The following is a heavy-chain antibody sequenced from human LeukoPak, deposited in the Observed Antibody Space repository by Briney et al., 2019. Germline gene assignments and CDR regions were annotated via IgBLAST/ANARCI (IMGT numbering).Heavy chain of an antibody. J-gene: IGHJ5*02. CDR2: ISYDGSNK. D-gene: IGHD3-22*01. Sequence: GGSLRLSCAASGFTVSSYGMHWVRQAPGKGLEWVAVISYDGSNKYYADSVKGRFTISRDNSKNTLYLQMNSLRAEDTAVYYCAKDRGYYDSSGYLYNWFDPWGQGTLVTVSS. V-gene: IGHV3-30*18. CDR1: GFTVSSYG. CDR3: AKDRGYYDSSGYLYNWFDP.